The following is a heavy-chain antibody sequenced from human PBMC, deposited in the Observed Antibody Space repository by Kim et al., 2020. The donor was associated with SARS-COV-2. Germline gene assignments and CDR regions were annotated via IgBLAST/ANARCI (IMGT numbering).Heavy chain of an antibody. J-gene: IGHJ6*02. CDR2: INPSGGST. CDR1: GYTFTSYY. D-gene: IGHD2-2*01. V-gene: IGHV1-46*01. Sequence: ASVKVSCKASGYTFTSYYMHWVRQAPGQGLEWMGIINPSGGSTSYAQKFQGRVTMTRDTSTSTVYMELSSLRSEDTAVYYCARDLLGPPEDIVVVPADGNYYYGMDVWGQGTTVTVSS. CDR3: ARDLLGPPEDIVVVPADGNYYYGMDV.